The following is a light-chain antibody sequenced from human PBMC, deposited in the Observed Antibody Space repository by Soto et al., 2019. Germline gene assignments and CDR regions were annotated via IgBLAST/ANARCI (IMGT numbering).Light chain of an antibody. J-gene: IGLJ3*02. V-gene: IGLV1-40*01. CDR3: ATWDDTLTAWV. CDR2: VND. CDR1: SSNIGAGSD. Sequence: QSVLTQPPSVSGAPGQRVTISCTGSSSNIGAGSDVHWYQQLPGEAPKLLIYVNDRRPSGVPDRFSASKSGTSASLTISGLRSEDEADYHCATWDDTLTAWVFGGGTKLTVL.